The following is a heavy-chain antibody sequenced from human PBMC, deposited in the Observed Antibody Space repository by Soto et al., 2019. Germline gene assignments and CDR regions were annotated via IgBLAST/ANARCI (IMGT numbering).Heavy chain of an antibody. CDR2: IYPGDSDT. CDR1: GYSFTSYW. CDR3: AKRGYSYGYDAFDI. J-gene: IGHJ3*02. V-gene: IGHV5-51*01. D-gene: IGHD5-18*01. Sequence: DSVKISCKGSGYSFTSYWIGWVRQMPGKGLEWMGIIYPGDSDTRYSPSFQGQVAISADKSISTAYLKWSSLKASDTAMYYCAKRGYSYGYDAFDIWGQGTMVTVSS.